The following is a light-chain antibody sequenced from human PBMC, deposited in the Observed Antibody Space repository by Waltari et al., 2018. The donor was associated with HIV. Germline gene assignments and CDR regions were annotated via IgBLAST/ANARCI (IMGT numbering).Light chain of an antibody. CDR3: QQYNDWPLT. J-gene: IGKJ4*01. CDR2: GAS. V-gene: IGKV3-15*01. Sequence: EIVMTQSPATLSVSPGERATLSCRASQSVTHNLAWFQQKPGQAPRLLNYGASTRATGIPVRFSGSGSGTEFTLSISSLQSEDFAVYYCQQYNDWPLTFGGGTKVEIK. CDR1: QSVTHN.